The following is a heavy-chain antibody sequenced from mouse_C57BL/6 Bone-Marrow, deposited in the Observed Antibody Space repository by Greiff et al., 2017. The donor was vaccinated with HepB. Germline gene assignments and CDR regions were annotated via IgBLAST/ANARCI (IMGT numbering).Heavy chain of an antibody. D-gene: IGHD2-4*01. CDR1: EYEFPSHD. V-gene: IGHV5-2*01. CDR2: INSDGGST. CDR3: ARHADYDEGTWFAY. Sequence: EVKLMESGGGLVQPGESLKLSCESNEYEFPSHDMSWVRKTPEKRLELVAAINSDGGSTYYPDTMERRFIISRDNTKKTLYLQMSSLRSEDTALYYCARHADYDEGTWFAYWGQGTLVTVSA. J-gene: IGHJ3*01.